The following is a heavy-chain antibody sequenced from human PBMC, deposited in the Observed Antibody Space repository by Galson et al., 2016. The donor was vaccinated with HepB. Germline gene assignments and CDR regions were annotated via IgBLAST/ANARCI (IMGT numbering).Heavy chain of an antibody. J-gene: IGHJ6*02. CDR2: TSYTGFA. D-gene: IGHD3-10*01. Sequence: SETLSLTCSVSGASITSFFWTWIRQPPGKRLEWIGHTSYTGFAMYNPSLESRVTVSVDTSKNQFSLKLSSVTAADTAVYYCARAGGYYYYYCGMDVWGQGTTVTVSS. CDR1: GASITSFF. V-gene: IGHV4-59*13. CDR3: ARAGGYYYYYCGMDV.